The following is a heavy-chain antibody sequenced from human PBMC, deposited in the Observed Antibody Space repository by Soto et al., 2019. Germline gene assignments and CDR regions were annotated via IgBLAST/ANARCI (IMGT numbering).Heavy chain of an antibody. J-gene: IGHJ1*01. CDR3: ARERGENWTYEAH. D-gene: IGHD1-7*01. Sequence: QVQQLASGPGLVKPWDTLSLTCPVSGAYISAFSWSWIRQPAGKGLEWIGRITVNGNTQYNPSFRRRVTMSMDTSRNQFSLNLQSPTAADTARYYCARERGENWTYEAHWGQGTLVTVAS. CDR1: GAYISAFS. CDR2: ITVNGNT. V-gene: IGHV4-4*07.